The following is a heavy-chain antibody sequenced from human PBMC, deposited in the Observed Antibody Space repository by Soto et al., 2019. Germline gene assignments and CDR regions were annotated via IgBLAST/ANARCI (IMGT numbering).Heavy chain of an antibody. V-gene: IGHV3-23*01. J-gene: IGHJ4*02. Sequence: GGSLRLSCTASGFRFSSYAVNWVRQAPGKGLEWVSSITAGGASTYYADSVKGRFTISRDDSRNTLFLQMNTLRAADTAVYYCAKAVAGTWEFDYWGQGTLVTVSS. CDR3: AKAVAGTWEFDY. D-gene: IGHD6-19*01. CDR2: ITAGGAST. CDR1: GFRFSSYA.